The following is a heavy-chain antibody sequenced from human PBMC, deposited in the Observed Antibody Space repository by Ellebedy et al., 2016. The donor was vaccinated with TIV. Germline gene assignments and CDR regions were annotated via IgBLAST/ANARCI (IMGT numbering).Heavy chain of an antibody. CDR3: ASGFNYGTYHYYGLDV. CDR1: VYTFSSHF. D-gene: IGHD5-18*01. J-gene: IGHJ6*02. CDR2: SNPYSRGT. V-gene: IGHV1-2*02. Sequence: AASVKVSCQASVYTFSSHFIHWVRQAPGQGLEWMGWSNPYSRGTDYAQNFPGRVTMTRGHSISTTFMELSRLRSDDTAVYYCASGFNYGTYHYYGLDVWGQGTTVTVSS.